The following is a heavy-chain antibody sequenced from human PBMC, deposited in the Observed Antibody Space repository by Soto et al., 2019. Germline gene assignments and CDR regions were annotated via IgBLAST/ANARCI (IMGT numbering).Heavy chain of an antibody. CDR2: IWYDGSNK. CDR1: GFTFSSYG. D-gene: IGHD3-9*01. Sequence: GGSLRLSCAASGFTFSSYGMHWVRQAPGKGLEWVAVIWYDGSNKYYADSVKGRFTISRDNSKNTLYLQMNSLRAEDTAVYYCARSPDYDILTGYYGDYYYYGMDVWGQGTTVTVSS. J-gene: IGHJ6*02. V-gene: IGHV3-33*01. CDR3: ARSPDYDILTGYYGDYYYYGMDV.